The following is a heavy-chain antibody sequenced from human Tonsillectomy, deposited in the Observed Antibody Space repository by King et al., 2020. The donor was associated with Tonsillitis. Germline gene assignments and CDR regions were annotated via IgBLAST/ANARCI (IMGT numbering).Heavy chain of an antibody. CDR1: GFTFSNYG. D-gene: IGHD4-17*01. V-gene: IGHV3-33*08. Sequence: VQLVESGGGVVQPGRSLRLSCAASGFTFSNYGMHWVRQAPGNGLEWVAGIWYDGSNKYYADSVKGRFTISRDNSKNTLYLQMNSLRAEDTAVYYCAREGSTQDYGNAFDIWGQGTMVTVSS. J-gene: IGHJ3*02. CDR3: AREGSTQDYGNAFDI. CDR2: IWYDGSNK.